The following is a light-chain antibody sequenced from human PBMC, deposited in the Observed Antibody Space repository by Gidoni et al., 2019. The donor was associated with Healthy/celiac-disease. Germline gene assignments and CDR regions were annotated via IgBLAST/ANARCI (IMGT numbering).Light chain of an antibody. J-gene: IGKJ1*01. CDR3: QQYGTSRT. CDR1: QTISSSY. V-gene: IGKV3-20*01. Sequence: EIVLTQSPGTLSLSPGERATLSCRASQTISSSYLAWYQQKPGQAPRLLIYGASSKATGIPGRFSGSGSGTGFTLTISRLEPEDFAVYYCQQYGTSRTFXXXTKVEIK. CDR2: GAS.